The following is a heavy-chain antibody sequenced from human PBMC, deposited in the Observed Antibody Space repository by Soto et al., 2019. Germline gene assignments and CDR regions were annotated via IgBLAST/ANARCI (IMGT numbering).Heavy chain of an antibody. CDR3: ARESGGATATLDYYYFYMDV. D-gene: IGHD1-26*01. CDR2: INPNGGAT. J-gene: IGHJ6*03. V-gene: IGHV1-2*02. CDR1: GDSFSAYY. Sequence: QVQLVQSGAEVKKPGASVKVSCKTSGDSFSAYYLHWVRQAPGQGFEWLGWINPNGGATKYAQKFRGRVGMTMDTSIRTAYLELTSLRSDDTAIYYCARESGGATATLDYYYFYMDVWGKGTTVTVSS.